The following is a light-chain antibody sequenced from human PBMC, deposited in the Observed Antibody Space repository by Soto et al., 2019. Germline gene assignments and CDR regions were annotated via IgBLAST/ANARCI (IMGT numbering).Light chain of an antibody. CDR1: SRDVGGYNY. J-gene: IGLJ1*01. CDR2: DVS. Sequence: QSALTQPASVPGSPGRWITISCTGTSRDVGGYNYVSWYQQHPGKAPKLMIFDVSNRPSGVSIRFSGSKSGNTASLTISGLQAEDEADYYCSSCRSSSTLYVFGTGTKVTVL. CDR3: SSCRSSSTLYV. V-gene: IGLV2-14*01.